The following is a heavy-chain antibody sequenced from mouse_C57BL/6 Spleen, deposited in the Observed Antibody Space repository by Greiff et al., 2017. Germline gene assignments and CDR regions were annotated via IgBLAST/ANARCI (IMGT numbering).Heavy chain of an antibody. Sequence: EVKLVESVAELVRPGASVKLSCTASGFNIKNTYMHWVKQRPEQGLEWIGRIDPANGNTKYAPKFQGKATITADTSSNTAYLQLSSLTSEDTAIYYCARPITTVGYAMDYWGQGTSVTVSS. V-gene: IGHV14-3*01. CDR2: IDPANGNT. CDR3: ARPITTVGYAMDY. J-gene: IGHJ4*01. D-gene: IGHD1-1*01. CDR1: GFNIKNTY.